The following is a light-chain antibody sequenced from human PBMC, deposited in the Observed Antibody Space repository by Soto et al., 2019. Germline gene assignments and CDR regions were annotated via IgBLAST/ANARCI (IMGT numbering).Light chain of an antibody. V-gene: IGKV3-20*01. Sequence: ELVWTQSPGTLSLSPGDRATLSCRASQSVSSTYLAWYQQRPGQAPRLLIYSSSSRATGIPDRFSGSGSGTDFTLTISRLEPEDFAVYYCQQYGSSPPITFGQGTRLEIK. CDR2: SSS. CDR3: QQYGSSPPIT. CDR1: QSVSSTY. J-gene: IGKJ5*01.